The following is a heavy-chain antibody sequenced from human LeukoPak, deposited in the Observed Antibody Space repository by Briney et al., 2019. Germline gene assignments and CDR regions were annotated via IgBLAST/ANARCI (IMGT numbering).Heavy chain of an antibody. CDR3: ARQDSSGGFDY. CDR2: ISSSGSTI. D-gene: IGHD6-19*01. Sequence: GESLRLSCAASGFTFSDYYMSWIRQAPGKGLEWVSYISSSGSTIYYVDSVKGRFTISRDNAKNSLYLQMNSLRAEDTAVYYCARQDSSGGFDYWGQGTLVTVSS. V-gene: IGHV3-11*01. J-gene: IGHJ4*02. CDR1: GFTFSDYY.